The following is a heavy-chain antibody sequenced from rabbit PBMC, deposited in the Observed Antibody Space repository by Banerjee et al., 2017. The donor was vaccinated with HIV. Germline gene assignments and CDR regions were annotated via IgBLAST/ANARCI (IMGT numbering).Heavy chain of an antibody. CDR3: ARFRYDDYYFNL. Sequence: QEQLEESGGDLVMPEGSLTLTCKASGLDFSSSYWIYWVRQAPGKGLEWIACIYAGSSGSTYYASWAKGRFTISKTSSTTVTLQMTSLTAADTATYFCARFRYDDYYFNLWGPGTLVTVS. V-gene: IGHV1S45*01. CDR2: IYAGSSGST. J-gene: IGHJ4*01. CDR1: GLDFSSSYW. D-gene: IGHD2-1*01.